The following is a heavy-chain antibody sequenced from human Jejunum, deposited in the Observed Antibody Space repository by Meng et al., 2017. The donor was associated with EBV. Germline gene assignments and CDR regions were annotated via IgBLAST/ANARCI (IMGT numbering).Heavy chain of an antibody. J-gene: IGHJ4*02. D-gene: IGHD1-14*01. Sequence: QVQLPESGPGQVQPSGTLSLTCVVSGAFINNNKWWSWVPQPPGKGLEWIGEIYHSGTTYYNPSLKSRVTISLDTSERQFSLRLTSVTAADTAIYYCARASPERLLEYWGQGTLVTVSS. CDR3: ARASPERLLEY. CDR1: GAFINNNKW. CDR2: IYHSGTT. V-gene: IGHV4-4*02.